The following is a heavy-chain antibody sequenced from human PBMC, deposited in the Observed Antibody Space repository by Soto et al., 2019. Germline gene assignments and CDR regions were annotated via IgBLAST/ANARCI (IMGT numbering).Heavy chain of an antibody. CDR3: ARAGRDGIVVVTAIRGMDV. CDR2: IYYSGST. V-gene: IGHV4-61*01. D-gene: IGHD2-21*02. Sequence: SETLSLTCAVSGGSVSSGSYYWSWIRQPPGKGLEWIGYIYYSGSTNYNPSLKSRVTISVDTSKNQFSLKLSSVTAADTAVYYCARAGRDGIVVVTAIRGMDVWGQGTTVTVSS. J-gene: IGHJ6*02. CDR1: GGSVSSGSYY.